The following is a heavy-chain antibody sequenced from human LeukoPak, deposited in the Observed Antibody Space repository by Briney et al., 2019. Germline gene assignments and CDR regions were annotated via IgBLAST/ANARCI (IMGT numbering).Heavy chain of an antibody. Sequence: ASVKVSCKVSGYTLTELSIHWVRQAPGEGLEWMGGFDPEDGETIYAQKFQGRVTMTEDTSTDTAYMELSSPRSEDTAIYYCATDRPAYCGGDCYPFQHWGQGTLVTVSS. V-gene: IGHV1-24*01. CDR1: GYTLTELS. CDR2: FDPEDGET. CDR3: ATDRPAYCGGDCYPFQH. J-gene: IGHJ1*01. D-gene: IGHD2-21*02.